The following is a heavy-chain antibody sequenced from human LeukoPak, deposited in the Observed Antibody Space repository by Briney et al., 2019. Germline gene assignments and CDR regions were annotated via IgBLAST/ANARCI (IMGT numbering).Heavy chain of an antibody. CDR3: ARSMDSGYDLLDFDY. Sequence: SETLSLSCTVSGGSTSSYYWSWIRQPPGKGLEWIGYIYYSGSTNYNPSLKSRVTISVDTSKNQFSLKLSSVTAADTAVYYCARSMDSGYDLLDFDYWGQGTLVTVSS. D-gene: IGHD5-12*01. CDR2: IYYSGST. CDR1: GGSTSSYY. J-gene: IGHJ4*02. V-gene: IGHV4-59*08.